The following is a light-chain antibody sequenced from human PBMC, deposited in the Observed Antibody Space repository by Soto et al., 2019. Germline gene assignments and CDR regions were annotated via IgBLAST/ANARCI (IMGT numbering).Light chain of an antibody. CDR2: DSS. J-gene: IGKJ2*01. CDR1: QSVNAN. CDR3: QQRSDWPSRYT. V-gene: IGKV3-11*01. Sequence: EIVLTQSPATLSLSPVERATLSCRASQSVNANLAWYQQKPGQAPSLLIYDSSNRALGSPAMFSGSGSGTDFTLTITSLEPEDIAGYFCQQRSDWPSRYTFGQGTKLKIK.